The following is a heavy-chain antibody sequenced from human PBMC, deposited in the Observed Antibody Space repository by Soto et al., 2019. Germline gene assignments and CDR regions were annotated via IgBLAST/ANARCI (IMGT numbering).Heavy chain of an antibody. D-gene: IGHD6-13*01. CDR3: ARDRGAAAGTSGEFDP. CDR1: GGSISSYY. Sequence: QVQLQESGPGLVKPSETLSLTCTVSGGSISSYYWSWIRQPPGKGLEWIGYIYYSGSTNYNPSLKSRVTISVDTSKNQFSLKLSSVTAADTAVYYCARDRGAAAGTSGEFDPWGQGTLVTVSS. V-gene: IGHV4-59*01. CDR2: IYYSGST. J-gene: IGHJ5*02.